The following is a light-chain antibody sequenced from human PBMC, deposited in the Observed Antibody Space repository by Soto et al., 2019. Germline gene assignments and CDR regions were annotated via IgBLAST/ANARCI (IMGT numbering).Light chain of an antibody. CDR1: SSDVGGYNY. CDR3: SSYTSSSTPVV. CDR2: EVS. Sequence: QSALTQPASVSGSPGQSITISCTGTSSDVGGYNYVSWYQQHPSKAPKLMIYEVSNRPSGVSNRFSGSKSGNTASLTISGLQAEDEADYYCSSYTSSSTPVVFGGGTQLTVL. V-gene: IGLV2-14*01. J-gene: IGLJ2*01.